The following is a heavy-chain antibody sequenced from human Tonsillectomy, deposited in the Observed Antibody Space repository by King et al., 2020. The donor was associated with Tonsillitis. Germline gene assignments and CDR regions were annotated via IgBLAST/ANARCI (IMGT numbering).Heavy chain of an antibody. J-gene: IGHJ3*02. V-gene: IGHV3-33*05. D-gene: IGHD2-21*02. CDR2: ISYDGSSK. CDR1: GFTFSSYG. CDR3: ASRLVIVVVTAGDAFDI. Sequence: QLVQSGGGVVQPGRSLRLSCVSSGFTFSSYGMHWVRQAPGKGLEWVAVISYDGSSKYYADSVKGRFTISRDNSKNTLYLQMNSLRAEDTAVYYCASRLVIVVVTAGDAFDIWGQGTMVTVSS.